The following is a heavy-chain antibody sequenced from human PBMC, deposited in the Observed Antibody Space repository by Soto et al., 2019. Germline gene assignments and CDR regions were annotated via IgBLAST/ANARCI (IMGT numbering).Heavy chain of an antibody. J-gene: IGHJ6*02. CDR1: GGSMTSGDQY. Sequence: KSSETLSLTCTVTGGSMTSGDQYWTWIRHRPGEGLEWFGYINHRGSLYYNPSLKSRVSMSVGTSKNQFSLNLSSVTAADTAVYYCARELPQRQGRNMAVWGQGTTVTVSS. V-gene: IGHV4-31*03. CDR3: ARELPQRQGRNMAV. CDR2: INHRGSL. D-gene: IGHD1-1*01.